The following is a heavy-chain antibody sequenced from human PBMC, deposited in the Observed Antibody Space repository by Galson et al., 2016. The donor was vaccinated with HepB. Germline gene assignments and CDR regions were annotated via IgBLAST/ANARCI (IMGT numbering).Heavy chain of an antibody. CDR1: GFTLGSYW. Sequence: SLRLSCAASGFTLGSYWMSWVRQAPGKGLEWVANINHDGSEKYYVDSVKGRFTISRVNAQNSLYLHILSLRTEETAVYYCARDHESAAYYHWGQGTLVTVS. J-gene: IGHJ5*02. CDR2: INHDGSEK. V-gene: IGHV3-7*01. D-gene: IGHD1-26*01. CDR3: ARDHESAAYYH.